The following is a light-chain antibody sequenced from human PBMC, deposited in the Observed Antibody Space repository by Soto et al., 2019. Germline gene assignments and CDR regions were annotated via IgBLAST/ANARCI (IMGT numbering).Light chain of an antibody. Sequence: QSALTQPASVSDSPGQSITISCTGTSSDVGGYNHVSWYQQHPGKAPKLMIYDVTNRPSGVSNRFSGSKSGSTASLIISGLQAEEEDAYYCVSFTSSTTTVFGTGTKVTVL. V-gene: IGLV2-14*01. J-gene: IGLJ1*01. CDR1: SSDVGGYNH. CDR2: DVT. CDR3: VSFTSSTTTV.